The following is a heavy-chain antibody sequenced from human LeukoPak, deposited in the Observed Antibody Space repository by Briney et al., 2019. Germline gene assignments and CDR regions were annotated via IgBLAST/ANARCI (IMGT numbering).Heavy chain of an antibody. Sequence: GGYLRLSCAASGFTVSNNYVSWVRQAPGKGLEWVSVIHSGGATYHAHSVKGRFTIFRDNSKNTVYLQMNSLRAEDTAVYFCARIGALAGPDTIPFDYWGQGTLVT. CDR3: ARIGALAGPDTIPFDY. D-gene: IGHD6-19*01. CDR2: IHSGGAT. V-gene: IGHV3-53*01. J-gene: IGHJ4*02. CDR1: GFTVSNNY.